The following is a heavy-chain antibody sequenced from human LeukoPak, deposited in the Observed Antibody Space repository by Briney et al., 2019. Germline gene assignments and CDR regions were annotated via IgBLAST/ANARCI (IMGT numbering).Heavy chain of an antibody. J-gene: IGHJ4*02. CDR2: IESKTDGGTT. CDR3: TTDRGLQWATLFDT. Sequence: GGSLRLSCAASGFTFGNAYMSWVRQAPGRGLEWVGRIESKTDGGTTDYAIPVKGRFTISRDDSENTLYLQMNSLETEDTAVYYCTTDRGLQWATLFDTWGQGTLVTVSS. D-gene: IGHD4-11*01. V-gene: IGHV3-15*04. CDR1: GFTFGNAY.